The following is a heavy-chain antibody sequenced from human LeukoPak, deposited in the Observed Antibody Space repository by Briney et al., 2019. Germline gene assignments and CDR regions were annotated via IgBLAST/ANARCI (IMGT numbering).Heavy chain of an antibody. CDR1: GASISTFY. D-gene: IGHD6-19*01. J-gene: IGHJ4*02. V-gene: IGHV4-59*01. CDR3: ARAGGGWSFDY. Sequence: SETLSLTCTVSGASISTFYWSWIRQPPGKGLEWIGYLFFGGSTNYNPSLKSRVTISSDTSKNQLSLKLTSVTAADTAVYYCARAGGGWSFDYLGQGTLVTVSS. CDR2: LFFGGST.